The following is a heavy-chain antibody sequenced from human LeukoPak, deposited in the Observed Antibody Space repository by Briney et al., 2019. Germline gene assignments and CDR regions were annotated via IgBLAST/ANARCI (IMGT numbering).Heavy chain of an antibody. J-gene: IGHJ4*02. V-gene: IGHV3-11*01. CDR1: GFNFSDYY. CDR3: ARGKRRFDY. Sequence: GGSLRLSCAASGFNFSDYYMSWIRQAPGKGLEWVSYISSSGFSTYYAGSVKGRFTISRDNARNSLYLQKNSLAPEDTALYYCARGKRRFDYWGQGTLVSVSS. CDR2: ISSSGFST.